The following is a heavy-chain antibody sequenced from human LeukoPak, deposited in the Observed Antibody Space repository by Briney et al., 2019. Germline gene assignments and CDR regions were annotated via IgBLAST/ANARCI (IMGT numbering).Heavy chain of an antibody. CDR1: GGSINSGDYY. J-gene: IGHJ3*02. Sequence: SETLSLTCTVSGGSINSGDYYWSWIRQPPGKGLEWIGYIYYSGSTYYNPSLESRVTISIDTSKNQFSLKLSSVTAADTAVYYCARDPVHSTYRGSYSGAFDIWGQGTMVTVSS. CDR2: IYYSGST. CDR3: ARDPVHSTYRGSYSGAFDI. V-gene: IGHV4-30-4*08. D-gene: IGHD1-26*01.